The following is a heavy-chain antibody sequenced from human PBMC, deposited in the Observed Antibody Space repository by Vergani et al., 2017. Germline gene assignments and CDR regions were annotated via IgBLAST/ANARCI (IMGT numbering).Heavy chain of an antibody. CDR2: ISGSGGST. CDR3: ARQQQWLVYEGDAFDI. CDR1: GFTFSSYA. D-gene: IGHD6-19*01. J-gene: IGHJ3*02. V-gene: IGHV3-23*01. Sequence: EVQLLESGGGLVQPGGSLRLSCAASGFTFSSYAMSWVRQAPGKGREWVSAISGSGGSTYYADSVKGRFTISRDNSKNTLYLQMNSLRAEDTAVYYCARQQQWLVYEGDAFDIWGQGTMVTVAS.